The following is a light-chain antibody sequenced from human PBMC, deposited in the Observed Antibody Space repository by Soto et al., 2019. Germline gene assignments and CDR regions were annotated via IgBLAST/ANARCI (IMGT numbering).Light chain of an antibody. CDR3: QQYNSNPLT. CDR1: QSFSTW. J-gene: IGKJ4*01. V-gene: IGKV1-5*03. Sequence: DIQMTQSPSTLSASVGDRVTITCRASQSFSTWLAWYQQQPGKAPNLLIYKTSILESGVPSRFSGSGSGTEFTLTISILQPDDFATYYCQQYNSNPLTFGGGTKVEIK. CDR2: KTS.